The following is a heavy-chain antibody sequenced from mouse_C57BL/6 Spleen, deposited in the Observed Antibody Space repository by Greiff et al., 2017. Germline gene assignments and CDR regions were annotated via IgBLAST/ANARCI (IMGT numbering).Heavy chain of an antibody. J-gene: IGHJ1*03. D-gene: IGHD1-1*01. CDR2: IYPGSGNT. Sequence: VKLMESGPELVKPGASVKISCKASGYSFTSYYIHWVKQRPGQGLEWIGWIYPGSGNTKYNEKFKGKATLTADTSSSTAYMQLSSLTSEDSAVYYCASSHYYGSSYVGFYWYFDVWGTGTTVTVSS. V-gene: IGHV1-66*01. CDR3: ASSHYYGSSYVGFYWYFDV. CDR1: GYSFTSYY.